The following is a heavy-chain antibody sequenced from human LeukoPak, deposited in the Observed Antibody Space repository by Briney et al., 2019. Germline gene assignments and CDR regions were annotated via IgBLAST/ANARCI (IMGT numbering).Heavy chain of an antibody. Sequence: GGSLRLSCAASGFTFSNYAMNWVRQAPGKGLEWVSGIGWNSGSIGYADSVKGRFTISRDNAKNSLYLQMNSLRAEDTALYYCAKEGYSYGYLVYWGQGTLVTVSS. V-gene: IGHV3-9*01. J-gene: IGHJ4*02. CDR2: IGWNSGSI. D-gene: IGHD5-18*01. CDR3: AKEGYSYGYLVY. CDR1: GFTFSNYA.